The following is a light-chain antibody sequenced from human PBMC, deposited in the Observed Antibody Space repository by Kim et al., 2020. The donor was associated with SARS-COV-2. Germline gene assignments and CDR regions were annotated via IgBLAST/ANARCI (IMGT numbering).Light chain of an antibody. CDR1: SGSIASNY. J-gene: IGLJ3*02. CDR2: EDN. CDR3: QSYDDNNQV. Sequence: NFMPTQPHSVSESPGKPVTISCTRSSGSIASNYVQWYQQRPGSVPTTVIYEDNERPSGVPDRFSGSIDSSSNSASLTISGLKTEDEADYYCQSYDDNNQVFGGGTQLTVL. V-gene: IGLV6-57*03.